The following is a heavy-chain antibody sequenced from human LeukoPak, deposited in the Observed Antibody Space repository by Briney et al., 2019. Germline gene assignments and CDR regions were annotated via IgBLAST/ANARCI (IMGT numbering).Heavy chain of an antibody. CDR1: GFTFSSYG. CDR3: ARAFDY. V-gene: IGHV3-33*01. Sequence: GGSLRLSCVASGFTFSSYGIHWVRQAPGKGLEWVAVIWYDGSNKYYADSVKGRFTISRDNSKNTLYLQMNSLRAEDTAVYYCARAFDYWGQGTLVTVSS. CDR2: IWYDGSNK. J-gene: IGHJ4*02.